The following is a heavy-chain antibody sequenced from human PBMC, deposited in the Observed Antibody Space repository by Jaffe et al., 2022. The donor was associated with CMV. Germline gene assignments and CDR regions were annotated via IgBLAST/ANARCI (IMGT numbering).Heavy chain of an antibody. J-gene: IGHJ5*02. D-gene: IGHD5-18*01. CDR1: GGSFSGYY. CDR2: INHSGST. Sequence: QVQLQQWGAGLLKPSETLSLTCAVYGGSFSGYYWSWIRQPPGKGLEWIGEINHSGSTNYNPSLKSRVTISVDTSKNQFSLKLSSVTAADTAVYYCARGVDTAMVRIHKNYWFDPWGQGTLVTVSS. V-gene: IGHV4-34*01. CDR3: ARGVDTAMVRIHKNYWFDP.